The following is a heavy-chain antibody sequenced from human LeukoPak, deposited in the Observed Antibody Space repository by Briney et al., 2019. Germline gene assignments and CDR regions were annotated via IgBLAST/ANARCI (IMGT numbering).Heavy chain of an antibody. CDR3: AELGITMIGGV. CDR1: GFTFSSYE. V-gene: IGHV3-48*03. CDR2: ISSSGRTI. D-gene: IGHD3-10*02. J-gene: IGHJ6*04. Sequence: QAGGSLRLSCAASGFTFSSYEMTWVRQAPGKGLEWVSYISSSGRTIYYADSVKGRFTIYRDNAKNSLYLQMNSLRAEDTAVYYCAELGITMIGGVWGKGTTVTISS.